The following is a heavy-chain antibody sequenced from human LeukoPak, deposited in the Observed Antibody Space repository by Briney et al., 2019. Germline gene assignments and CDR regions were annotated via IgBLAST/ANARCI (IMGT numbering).Heavy chain of an antibody. CDR3: AHSRNIYAAMVP. CDR1: GFRFSGYW. D-gene: IGHD5-18*01. J-gene: IGHJ5*02. V-gene: IGHV3-74*01. Sequence: GGSLRLSCAASGFRFSGYWMHWVRQAPGKGLVWVSLINTDGGRTAYADSVKGRFTISRDNAKNTLYLQMNSLRAEDTAIYYCAHSRNIYAAMVPRGQGTLVTVSS. CDR2: INTDGGRT.